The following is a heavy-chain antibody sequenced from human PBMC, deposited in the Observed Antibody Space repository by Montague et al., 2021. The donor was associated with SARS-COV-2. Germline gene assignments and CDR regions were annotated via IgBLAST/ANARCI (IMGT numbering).Heavy chain of an antibody. V-gene: IGHV4-59*01. D-gene: IGHD3-10*01. CDR2: VYYCGRS. J-gene: IGHJ6*02. CDR3: VRADGGGLDTPHHYDYKGMDL. CDR1: GDSISTSY. Sequence: SETLSLTCTVSGDSISTSYWAWIRQPPGKGLEWIGYVYYCGRSSYNSSLKSRVTISVDTSKNQVSLNLRSVTAADTAVYFCVRADGGGLDTPHHYDYKGMDLWGQGTTVTVSS.